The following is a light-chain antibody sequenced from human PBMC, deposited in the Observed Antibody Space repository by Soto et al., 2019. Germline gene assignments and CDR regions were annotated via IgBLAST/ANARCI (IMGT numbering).Light chain of an antibody. Sequence: EIVLTQSPGTLSLSPGERATLSCRASQSVTSNYLAWYQQKPGQAPRLLIYVASSRAAGIPDRFSGSGSGTDFSLTISRLELEDFAVYYCQIYGSSPPITFGQGTRPEIK. CDR2: VAS. J-gene: IGKJ5*01. CDR1: QSVTSNY. CDR3: QIYGSSPPIT. V-gene: IGKV3-20*01.